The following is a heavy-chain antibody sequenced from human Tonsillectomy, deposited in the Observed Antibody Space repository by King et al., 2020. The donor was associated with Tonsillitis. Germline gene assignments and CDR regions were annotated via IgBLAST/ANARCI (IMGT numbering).Heavy chain of an antibody. CDR3: ARERITMIVVVNDAFDI. CDR2: ISSSGSTI. J-gene: IGHJ3*02. V-gene: IGHV3-11*01. Sequence: VQLVESGGGLVKPGGSLRLSCAASGFTFSDYYISWIRQAPGEGLEWVSYISSSGSTIYYADSVKGRFTISRDNAKNSLYLQMNSLRAEDTAVYYCARERITMIVVVNDAFDIWGQGTMVTVSS. D-gene: IGHD3-22*01. CDR1: GFTFSDYY.